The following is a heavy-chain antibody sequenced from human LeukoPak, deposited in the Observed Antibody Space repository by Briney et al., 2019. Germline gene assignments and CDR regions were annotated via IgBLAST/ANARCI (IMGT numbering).Heavy chain of an antibody. CDR1: GYTFTGYY. D-gene: IGHD2-2*01. Sequence: ASVKVSCKASGYTFTGYYMHWVRQAPGQGLEWMGWINPNSGGTNSAQKFQGRITMTRDTSISTAYMELRSLRSDDTAVYYCARERPAAMQSFDYWGQGTLVTVSS. CDR3: ARERPAAMQSFDY. V-gene: IGHV1-2*02. CDR2: INPNSGGT. J-gene: IGHJ4*02.